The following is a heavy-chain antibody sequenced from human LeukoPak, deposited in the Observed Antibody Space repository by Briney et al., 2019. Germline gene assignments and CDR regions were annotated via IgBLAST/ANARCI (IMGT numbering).Heavy chain of an antibody. CDR2: ISSSGSFI. Sequence: GGSLRLSCAASGFTFSDYYMSWIRQAPGKGLEWVSYISSSGSFIYYADSVKGRFTISRDNAKNSLYLQMNSLRAEDTAVYYCARTVVTLGLYFDYWGQGTLVTVSS. D-gene: IGHD4-23*01. CDR3: ARTVVTLGLYFDY. J-gene: IGHJ4*02. CDR1: GFTFSDYY. V-gene: IGHV3-11*04.